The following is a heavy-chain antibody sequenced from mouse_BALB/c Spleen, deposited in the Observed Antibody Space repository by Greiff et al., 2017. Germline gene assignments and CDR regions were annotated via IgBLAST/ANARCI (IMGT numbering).Heavy chain of an antibody. CDR3: VSYYGNYVGAMDY. D-gene: IGHD2-10*01. Sequence: VQLKESGTVLARPGASVKMSCKASGYTFTSYWMHWVKQRPGQGLEWIGAIYPGNSDTSYNQKFKGKAKLTAVTSTSTAYMELSSLTNEDSAVYYCVSYYGNYVGAMDYWGQGTSVTVSS. CDR2: IYPGNSDT. CDR1: GYTFTSYW. V-gene: IGHV1-5*01. J-gene: IGHJ4*01.